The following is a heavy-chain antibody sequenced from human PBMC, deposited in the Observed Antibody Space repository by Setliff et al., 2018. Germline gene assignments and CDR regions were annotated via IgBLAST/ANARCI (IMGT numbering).Heavy chain of an antibody. CDR1: GFTFSSHG. Sequence: GGSLRLSCVASGFTFSSHGMTWVRLAPGKGLEWISYISTSSSTIYYADSVKGRFTIPRDNANHTLYLQMNSLRADDTAVYYCARLALTGYDSSGYYYALDYYYYMDVWGKGTTVTVSS. V-gene: IGHV3-48*01. J-gene: IGHJ6*03. D-gene: IGHD3-22*01. CDR3: ARLALTGYDSSGYYYALDYYYYMDV. CDR2: ISTSSSTI.